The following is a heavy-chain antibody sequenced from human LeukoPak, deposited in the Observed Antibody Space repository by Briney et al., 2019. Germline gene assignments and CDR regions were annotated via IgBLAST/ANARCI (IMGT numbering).Heavy chain of an antibody. Sequence: PGGSLRLSCAASGFTFSNYAMSWVRQTGKGLEWVSAISSGGDTSYYADSVKGRFTISRDNSKNTLYLQMNSLRAEDTAVYYCAKGLVGATIGYFDYWGQGTLVTVSS. CDR3: AKGLVGATIGYFDY. V-gene: IGHV3-23*01. J-gene: IGHJ4*02. CDR1: GFTFSNYA. CDR2: ISSGGDTS. D-gene: IGHD1-26*01.